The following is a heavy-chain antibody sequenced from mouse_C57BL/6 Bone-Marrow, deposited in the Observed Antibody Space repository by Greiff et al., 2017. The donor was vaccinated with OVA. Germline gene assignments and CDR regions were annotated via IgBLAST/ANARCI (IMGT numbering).Heavy chain of an antibody. CDR1: GFNINDYY. D-gene: IGHD1-1*01. V-gene: IGHV14-2*01. CDR3: ARFITTVVGAMDY. Sequence: VQLQQSGAELVKPGASVKLSCTASGFNINDYYMHWVKQRPEQGLEWIGRIDPEDGETKYAPKFQGKAPITADTSSNTAYLQLSSLTSEDTAVYYCARFITTVVGAMDYWGQGTSVTVSA. CDR2: IDPEDGET. J-gene: IGHJ4*01.